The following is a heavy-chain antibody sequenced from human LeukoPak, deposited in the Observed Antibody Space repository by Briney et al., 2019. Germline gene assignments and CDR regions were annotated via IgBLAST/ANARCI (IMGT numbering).Heavy chain of an antibody. CDR1: GGSISSYY. D-gene: IGHD6-13*01. V-gene: IGHV4-59*01. CDR2: IYYSGST. CDR3: ARDSSSRTYYYYYYMDV. J-gene: IGHJ6*03. Sequence: PSETLSLTSTVSGGSISSYYWSWIRQPPGKGLEWIGYIYYSGSTNYNPSLKSRVTISVDTSKNRFSLKLSSVTAADTAVYCCARDSSSRTYYYYYYMDVWGKGTTVTVSS.